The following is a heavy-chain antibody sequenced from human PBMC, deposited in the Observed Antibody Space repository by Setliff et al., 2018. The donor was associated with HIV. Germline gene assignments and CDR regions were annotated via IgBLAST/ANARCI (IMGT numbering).Heavy chain of an antibody. CDR1: GFTFDDYA. V-gene: IGHV3-9*01. CDR2: FSWNSGSI. D-gene: IGHD5-18*01. J-gene: IGHJ4*02. CDR3: AKRGYSYGYAAELNFDY. Sequence: GGSLRLSCEASGFTFDDYAMHWVRQGPGKGLEWVSGFSWNSGSIGYADSVKGRFTISRDNAKNSLYLQMNCLRADDTALYYCAKRGYSYGYAAELNFDYWGQGTLVTVSS.